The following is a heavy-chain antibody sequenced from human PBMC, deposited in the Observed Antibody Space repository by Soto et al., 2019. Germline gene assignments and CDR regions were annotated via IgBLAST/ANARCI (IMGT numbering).Heavy chain of an antibody. Sequence: TLSLTCAVSGGSIVSGGYYCIWSRQHPGKGLEWIEYIYYSGITYYTPPLKSRVTISVDTSKNQFSLKLSSVTAADTAVYYCARSPGYYFDYWGQGTLVTVSS. J-gene: IGHJ4*02. CDR2: IYYSGIT. CDR1: GGSIVSGGYY. V-gene: IGHV4-31*11. CDR3: ARSPGYYFDY.